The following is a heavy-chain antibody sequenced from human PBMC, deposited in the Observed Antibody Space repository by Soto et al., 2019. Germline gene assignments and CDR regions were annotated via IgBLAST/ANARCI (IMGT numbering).Heavy chain of an antibody. D-gene: IGHD3-22*01. CDR3: AKAMYYYDSSGYYGAPIDY. Sequence: PGGSLRLSCAASGFPFSSYGMHWVRQAPGKGLECVAVISYDGSNTYYADSVKGRFTISRDNSKNTLYLQMNSLRAEDTAVYYCAKAMYYYDSSGYYGAPIDYWGQGTLVTVSS. V-gene: IGHV3-30*18. CDR2: ISYDGSNT. CDR1: GFPFSSYG. J-gene: IGHJ4*02.